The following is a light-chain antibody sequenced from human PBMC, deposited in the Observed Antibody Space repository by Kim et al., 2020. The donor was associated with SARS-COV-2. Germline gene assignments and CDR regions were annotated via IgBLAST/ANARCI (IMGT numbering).Light chain of an antibody. Sequence: ASVGDRVTITCRASQSISLFLNWYQQKPGTAPNLLIYSASSLQSGVPSRFSGSGSATDFTLTISSLQPEDFATYYCQQTYTAPLTFGGGTKV. V-gene: IGKV1-39*01. CDR1: QSISLF. CDR2: SAS. CDR3: QQTYTAPLT. J-gene: IGKJ4*01.